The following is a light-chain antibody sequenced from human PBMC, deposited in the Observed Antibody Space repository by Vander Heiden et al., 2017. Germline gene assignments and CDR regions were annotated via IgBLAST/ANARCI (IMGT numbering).Light chain of an antibody. CDR1: QSVSSY. CDR2: DAS. CDR3: QQRSNWPRGA. Sequence: EIVLTQSPATLSLSPGERASQSVSSYLAWYQQKPGQAPRLLIYDASNRATGIPARFSGSGSGTDFTLTISSLEPEDFAVYYCQQRSNWPRGAFGQGTKVEIK. V-gene: IGKV3-11*01. J-gene: IGKJ1*01.